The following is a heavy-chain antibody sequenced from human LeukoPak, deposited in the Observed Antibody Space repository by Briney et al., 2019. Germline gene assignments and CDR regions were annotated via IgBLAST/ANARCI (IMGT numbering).Heavy chain of an antibody. V-gene: IGHV3-21*01. Sequence: GGSLRLSCAASGFTFSSYTMNWVPQAAGKGLEWVSSITSSSSYIYYTDSAKGRFTISRDNAKNSLFLQMNSLRAEDTAVYYCARVLSGTLTFDHWGQGTLVAVSS. D-gene: IGHD3-9*01. CDR1: GFTFSSYT. CDR2: ITSSSSYI. J-gene: IGHJ4*02. CDR3: ARVLSGTLTFDH.